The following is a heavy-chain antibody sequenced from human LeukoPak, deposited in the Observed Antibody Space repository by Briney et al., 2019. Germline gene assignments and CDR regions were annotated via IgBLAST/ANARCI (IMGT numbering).Heavy chain of an antibody. CDR3: ARDSIAARPGGAFDI. V-gene: IGHV4-38-2*02. CDR1: GYSISSGYY. D-gene: IGHD6-6*01. J-gene: IGHJ3*02. CDR2: IYHSGST. Sequence: SETLSLTCTVSGYSISSGYYWGWIRQPPGKGLEWIGSIYHSGSTYYNPSLKSRVTISVDTSKNQFSLKLSSVTAADTAAYYCARDSIAARPGGAFDIWGQGTMVTVSS.